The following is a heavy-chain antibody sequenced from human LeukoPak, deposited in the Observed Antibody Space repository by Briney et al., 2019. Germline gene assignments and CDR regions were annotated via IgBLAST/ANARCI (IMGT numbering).Heavy chain of an antibody. CDR3: ARDKYGDYGIDC. CDR1: GFTFTSYS. V-gene: IGHV3-48*04. D-gene: IGHD4-17*01. Sequence: GGSLRLSCAASGFTFTSYSMNWVRQASGKGLEWISYISSSSSTIYYADSVKGRFTISRDNAKNSLFLQMNSLRAEDTAVYYCARDKYGDYGIDCWGQGTLVTVSS. CDR2: ISSSSSTI. J-gene: IGHJ4*02.